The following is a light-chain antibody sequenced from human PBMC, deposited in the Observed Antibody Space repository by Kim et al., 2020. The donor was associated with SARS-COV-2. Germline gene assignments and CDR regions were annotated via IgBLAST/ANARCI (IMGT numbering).Light chain of an antibody. J-gene: IGLJ1*01. Sequence: QRVTITCTASSSNIGAGYASHWYQQLPGTAPTLLIYGNNNRPSGVPDRFSGSKSGTSASLAITGLQAEDETDYYCQSYDSSLSGYVFGTGTKVTVL. CDR1: SSNIGAGYA. CDR2: GNN. CDR3: QSYDSSLSGYV. V-gene: IGLV1-40*01.